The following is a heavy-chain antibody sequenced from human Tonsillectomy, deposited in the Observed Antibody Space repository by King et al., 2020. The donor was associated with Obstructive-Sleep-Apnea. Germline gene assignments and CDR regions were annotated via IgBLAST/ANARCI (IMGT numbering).Heavy chain of an antibody. Sequence: QLVQSGAEVKKPGASVKVSCKASGYTFTSYGISWVRQAPGQGLEWMGWINGYNGKTGYAQKLQDRVTMTTDTSTGTAYMELRSLRSDDTAVYYCARYAVAAAGSTDHFDYWGQGTLLTVSS. CDR2: INGYNGKT. J-gene: IGHJ4*02. D-gene: IGHD6-13*01. V-gene: IGHV1-18*04. CDR3: ARYAVAAAGSTDHFDY. CDR1: GYTFTSYG.